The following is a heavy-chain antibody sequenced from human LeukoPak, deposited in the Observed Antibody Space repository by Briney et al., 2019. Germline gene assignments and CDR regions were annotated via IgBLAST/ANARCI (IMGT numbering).Heavy chain of an antibody. CDR3: AKDIIPTVTFTQYYYYYGMDV. CDR2: ISGSGGST. V-gene: IGHV3-23*01. CDR1: GFTFSTYS. D-gene: IGHD4-17*01. J-gene: IGHJ6*02. Sequence: GGSLRLSCAASGFTFSTYSMNWVRQAPGKGLEWVSAISGSGGSTYYADSVKGRFTISRDNSKNTLYLQMNSLRAEDTAVYYCAKDIIPTVTFTQYYYYYGMDVWGQGTTVTVSS.